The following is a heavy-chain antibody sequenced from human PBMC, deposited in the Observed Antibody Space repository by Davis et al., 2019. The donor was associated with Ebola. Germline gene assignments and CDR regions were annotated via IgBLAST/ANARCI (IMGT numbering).Heavy chain of an antibody. CDR1: GYTFTGYY. Sequence: ASVKVSCKASGYTFTGYYMHWVRQAPGQGLEWMGWINPNSGGTNHAQKFQGRVNMTRDTSISTAYMELSRLRSDDTAVYYCAIAAAGTDYYYYGMDVWGQGTTVTVSS. J-gene: IGHJ6*02. CDR2: INPNSGGT. CDR3: AIAAAGTDYYYYGMDV. D-gene: IGHD6-13*01. V-gene: IGHV1-2*02.